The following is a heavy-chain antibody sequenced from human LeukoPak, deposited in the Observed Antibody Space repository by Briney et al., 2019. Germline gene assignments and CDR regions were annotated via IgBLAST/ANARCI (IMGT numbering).Heavy chain of an antibody. Sequence: PGGSLRLSCAASGFTFSSYWMSWVRQAPGKGLEWVANIKQDGSEKYYVDSVKGRFTISRDNAKNSLYLQMNSLRAEDTAVYYCARGYFGSLPGPHHGMDVWGQGTTVTVSS. CDR3: ARGYFGSLPGPHHGMDV. CDR2: IKQDGSEK. D-gene: IGHD1-14*01. CDR1: GFTFSSYW. J-gene: IGHJ6*02. V-gene: IGHV3-7*04.